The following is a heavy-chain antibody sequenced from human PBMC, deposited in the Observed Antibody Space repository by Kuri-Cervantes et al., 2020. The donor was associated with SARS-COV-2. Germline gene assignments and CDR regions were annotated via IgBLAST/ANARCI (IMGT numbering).Heavy chain of an antibody. V-gene: IGHV4-39*01. Sequence: SETLSLTCTVSGGSINIANYYWGWIRQPPGKGLEWIGSIYYSGSTYYNPSLKSRVTISVDTSKNQFSLKLSSVTAADTAVYYCATHYDFWSAFDYWGQGTLVTVSS. D-gene: IGHD3-3*01. CDR2: IYYSGST. J-gene: IGHJ4*02. CDR1: GGSINIANYY. CDR3: ATHYDFWSAFDY.